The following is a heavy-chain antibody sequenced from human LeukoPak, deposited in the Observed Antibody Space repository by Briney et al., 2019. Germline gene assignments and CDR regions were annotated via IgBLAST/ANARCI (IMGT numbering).Heavy chain of an antibody. CDR1: GFTFNNYW. J-gene: IGHJ4*02. CDR2: INSDGSST. D-gene: IGHD4-11*01. V-gene: IGHV3-74*01. CDR3: AREEYSVRRGARLDH. Sequence: GGSLRLSCAASGFTFNNYWMHWVRQAPGKGLEWVSRINSDGSSTGYADSVRGRFTISRDTAKNTLYLQMNSVRVEDTAMYYCAREEYSVRRGARLDHWDQGTLVIVSS.